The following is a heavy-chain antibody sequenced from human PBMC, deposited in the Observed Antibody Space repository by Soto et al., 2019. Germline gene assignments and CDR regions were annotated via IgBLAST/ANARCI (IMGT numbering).Heavy chain of an antibody. J-gene: IGHJ4*02. CDR1: GFTFGDYA. CDR2: IRSKAYGGTT. Sequence: GGSLRLSCTASGFTFGDYAMSWFRQAPGKGLEWVGFIRSKAYGGTTEYAASVKGRFTISRDDSKSIAYLQMNSLKTEDTAVYYCTRDRVINVVTFGGGDYWGQGTLVTVSS. CDR3: TRDRVINVVTFGGGDY. D-gene: IGHD3-16*01. V-gene: IGHV3-49*03.